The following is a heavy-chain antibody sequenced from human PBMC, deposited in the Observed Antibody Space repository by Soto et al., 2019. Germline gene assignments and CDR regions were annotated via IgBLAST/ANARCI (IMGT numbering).Heavy chain of an antibody. Sequence: ACRSLRLPKSASECKIIGHARSWILKTPGKGLEWVSTLSVSGGSTYYADSVKGRFTISRDNSKNTLYLQMHSLRAEDTAIYYCAKRIAGAGTHYYFGYCGQGTLVSVYS. CDR3: AKRIAGAGTHYYFGY. D-gene: IGHD6-13*01. CDR2: LSVSGGST. CDR1: ECKIIGHA. J-gene: IGHJ4*02. V-gene: IGHV3-23*01.